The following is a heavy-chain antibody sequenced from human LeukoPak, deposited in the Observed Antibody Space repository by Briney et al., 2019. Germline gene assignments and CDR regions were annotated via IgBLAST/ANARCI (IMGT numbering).Heavy chain of an antibody. CDR1: GFTFSSYT. CDR2: MSYDGSNK. Sequence: GRSLRLSCAASGFTFSSYTMHWVRQAPGKGLEWVAVMSYDGSNKYYADSVKGRFTISRDDSKNTLYLQMNSLRAEDTAVYYCARGEEWGQGTLVTVSS. V-gene: IGHV3-30-3*01. J-gene: IGHJ4*02. CDR3: ARGEE.